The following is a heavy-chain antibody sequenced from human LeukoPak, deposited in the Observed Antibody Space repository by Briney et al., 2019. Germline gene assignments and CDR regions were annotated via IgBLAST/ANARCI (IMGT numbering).Heavy chain of an antibody. Sequence: ASVKVSCKASGYSFTGYYMHWVRQAPGQGLEWMGWMNPNSGNTGYAQKFQGRVTMTRNTSISTAYMELSSLRSEDTAVYYCARDILNYYGSGSYGLFDPWGQGTLVTVSS. D-gene: IGHD3-10*01. CDR3: ARDILNYYGSGSYGLFDP. CDR2: MNPNSGNT. V-gene: IGHV1-8*02. J-gene: IGHJ5*02. CDR1: GYSFTGYY.